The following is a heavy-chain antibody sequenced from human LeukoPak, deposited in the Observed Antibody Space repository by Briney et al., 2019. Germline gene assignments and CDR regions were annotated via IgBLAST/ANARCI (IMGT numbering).Heavy chain of an antibody. CDR2: IYYSGST. CDR1: GGSISSYY. V-gene: IGHV4-59*01. Sequence: SETLSLTCTVSGGSISSYYWSWIRQPPGKRLEWIGLIYYSGSTNYNPSLKSRVTISVDTSKNQFSLKLSSVTAADTAVYYCARMPCDGDCYRSYKYNGMDVWGQGTMATVS. D-gene: IGHD2-21*02. J-gene: IGHJ6*02. CDR3: ARMPCDGDCYRSYKYNGMDV.